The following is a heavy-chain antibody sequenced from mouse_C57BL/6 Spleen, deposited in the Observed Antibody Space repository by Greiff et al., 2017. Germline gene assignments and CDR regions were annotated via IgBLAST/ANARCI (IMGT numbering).Heavy chain of an antibody. D-gene: IGHD2-5*01. Sequence: VQLQQPGAELVKPGASVKVSCKASGYTFTSYWMHWVKQRPGQGLEWIGRIHPSDSDTNYNQKFKGKDTLTVDKSSSTAYMQLSSLTSEDSAVYYCAIEGSNYVDWYFDVWGTGTTVTVSS. V-gene: IGHV1-74*01. CDR2: IHPSDSDT. J-gene: IGHJ1*03. CDR1: GYTFTSYW. CDR3: AIEGSNYVDWYFDV.